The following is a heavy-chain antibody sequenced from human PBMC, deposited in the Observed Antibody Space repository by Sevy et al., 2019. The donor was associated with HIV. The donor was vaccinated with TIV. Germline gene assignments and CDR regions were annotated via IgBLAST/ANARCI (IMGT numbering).Heavy chain of an antibody. CDR1: GGSFSGYS. CDR2: ANHSGST. V-gene: IGHV4-34*01. Sequence: SETLSLTCAVSGGSFSGYSWDWIRRPPGKGLEWIGAANHSGSTNDNPSLKSRVTISVDTSKNQFSLKLNFVTAADTAVSYCARGGDGVVPSPIIGLGPWTKYWYFDLWGRGTLVTVSS. J-gene: IGHJ2*01. D-gene: IGHD3-3*01. CDR3: ARGGDGVVPSPIIGLGPWTKYWYFDL.